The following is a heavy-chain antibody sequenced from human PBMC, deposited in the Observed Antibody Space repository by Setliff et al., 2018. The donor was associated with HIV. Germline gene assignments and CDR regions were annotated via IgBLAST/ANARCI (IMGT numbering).Heavy chain of an antibody. V-gene: IGHV3-74*01. J-gene: IGHJ3*02. CDR2: ITGDGSST. CDR3: ARDTEMITTTDAFDI. Sequence: LRLSCAASGFTFSDYWMHWVRQAPGKGLVWVSRITGDGSSTRYADSVNGRFTISRDNAKNTMYLEMNSLRAEDTAVYYCARDTEMITTTDAFDIWGQGTMVPVSS. CDR1: GFTFSDYW. D-gene: IGHD3-22*01.